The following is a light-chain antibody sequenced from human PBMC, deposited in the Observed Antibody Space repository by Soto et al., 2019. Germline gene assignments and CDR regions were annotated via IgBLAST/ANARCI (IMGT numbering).Light chain of an antibody. Sequence: DIQLTQSPSFLSASVGDRVTITCRASQGINHYVAWYQQKPGKAPKCLIYGASALQSGVPSRFSGSGSCAEFTLSISSLQPEDVATYYCQHVYSYPLTFGGGTRVEI. J-gene: IGKJ4*01. CDR2: GAS. CDR1: QGINHY. CDR3: QHVYSYPLT. V-gene: IGKV1-9*01.